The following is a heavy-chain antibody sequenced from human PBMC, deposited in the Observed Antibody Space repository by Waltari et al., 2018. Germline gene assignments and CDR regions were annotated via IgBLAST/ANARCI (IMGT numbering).Heavy chain of an antibody. CDR2: IWYDGSNK. V-gene: IGHV3-33*01. CDR3: AAERLSLYYYMDV. Sequence: QVQLVESGGGVVQPGRSLRLSCAASGFTFSSYGMHWVRQAPGKGLEWVAVIWYDGSNKYYADSVKGRFTISRDNSKNTLYLQMNSLRAEDTAVYYCAAERLSLYYYMDVWGKGTTITVSS. J-gene: IGHJ6*03. CDR1: GFTFSSYG. D-gene: IGHD3-3*01.